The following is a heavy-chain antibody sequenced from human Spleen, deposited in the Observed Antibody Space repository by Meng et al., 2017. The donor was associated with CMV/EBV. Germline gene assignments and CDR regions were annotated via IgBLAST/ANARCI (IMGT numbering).Heavy chain of an antibody. CDR2: IKQDGSEK. V-gene: IGHV3-7*01. D-gene: IGHD6-13*01. CDR3: ASAAAEGFHHYYGMDV. Sequence: GESLKISCAASGFTFRNAWMSWVRQAPGKGLEWVANIKQDGSEKYYVDSVKGRFTISRDNAKNSLYLQMNSLRAEDTAVYYCASAAAEGFHHYYGMDVWGRGTTVTVSS. CDR1: GFTFRNAW. J-gene: IGHJ6*02.